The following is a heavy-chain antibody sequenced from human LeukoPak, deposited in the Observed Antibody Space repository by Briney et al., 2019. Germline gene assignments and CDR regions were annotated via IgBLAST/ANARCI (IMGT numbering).Heavy chain of an antibody. V-gene: IGHV4-59*02. J-gene: IGHJ4*02. CDR1: GGSVSDYY. CDR2: IYYTET. D-gene: IGHD7-27*01. Sequence: SETLSLTCTVSGGSVSDYYWSWIRQSPGKGLEWIGYIYYTETSYNPSLKSRVTISADTSKNQFSLKLYSVTAADTAVYYCATRKLGNDYWGQGTLVAVSS. CDR3: ATRKLGNDY.